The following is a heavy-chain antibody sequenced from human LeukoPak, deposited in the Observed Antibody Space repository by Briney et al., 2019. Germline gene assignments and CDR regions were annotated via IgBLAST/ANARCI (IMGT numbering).Heavy chain of an antibody. D-gene: IGHD3-9*01. Sequence: SEPLSLTCTVSGGSISSYYWSWIRQPAGKGLEWIGRIYSSGSTNYNPSLKSRVTISLDTSKNQFSLKLSSVTAADTAVYYCARQYSDILTGYHRGELYWYFDLWGRGTLVTVSS. CDR1: GGSISSYY. CDR2: IYSSGST. J-gene: IGHJ2*01. V-gene: IGHV4-4*07. CDR3: ARQYSDILTGYHRGELYWYFDL.